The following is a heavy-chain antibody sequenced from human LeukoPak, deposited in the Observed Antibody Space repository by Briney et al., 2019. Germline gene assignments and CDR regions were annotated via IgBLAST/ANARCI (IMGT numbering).Heavy chain of an antibody. V-gene: IGHV1-46*01. CDR3: ATTYGDYYFDY. D-gene: IGHD4-17*01. CDR1: GYTFTNYG. Sequence: ASVKVSCKASGYTFTNYGISWVRQAPGQGLEWRGIINPSGGSTSYAQKFQGRVTMTRDTSTSTVYMELSSLRSEDTAVYYCATTYGDYYFDYWGQGTLVTVSS. J-gene: IGHJ4*02. CDR2: INPSGGST.